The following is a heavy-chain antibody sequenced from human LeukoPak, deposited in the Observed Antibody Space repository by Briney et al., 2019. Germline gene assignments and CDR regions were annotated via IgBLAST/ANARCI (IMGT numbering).Heavy chain of an antibody. V-gene: IGHV3-33*01. CDR3: ARDGYCSGGSCSGPFDY. J-gene: IGHJ4*02. CDR1: GFTFSSYD. CDR2: IWYDGSNK. D-gene: IGHD2-15*01. Sequence: GGSLRLSCAASGFTFSSYDMHWVRQAPGKGLEWVAVIWYDGSNKYYADSVKGRFTISRDNSKNTLYLQMNSLRAEDTAVYYCARDGYCSGGSCSGPFDYWGQGTLVTVSS.